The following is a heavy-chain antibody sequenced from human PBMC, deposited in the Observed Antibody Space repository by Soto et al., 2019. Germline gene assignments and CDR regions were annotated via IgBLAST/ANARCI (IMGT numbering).Heavy chain of an antibody. CDR3: ARGTRDYFDTTGPGYGMDV. V-gene: IGHV4-30-4*01. CDR2: FYDSGTS. D-gene: IGHD3-22*01. Sequence: QVQLQESGPGLVKPSQTLSLTCTVSGDSISDVVYYWSWVRQTPREGLEWIGAFYDSGTSYYSPSLKSRMTISVDSSKNQFSLTLTSVTAADPAVYYCARGTRDYFDTTGPGYGMDVWGQGTTVTVSS. CDR1: GDSISDVVYY. J-gene: IGHJ6*02.